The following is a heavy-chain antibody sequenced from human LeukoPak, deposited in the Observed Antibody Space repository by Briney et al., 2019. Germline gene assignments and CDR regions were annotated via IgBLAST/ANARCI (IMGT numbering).Heavy chain of an antibody. CDR1: GGSISSYY. V-gene: IGHV4-4*07. D-gene: IGHD4-23*01. Sequence: SETLSLTCTVSGGSISSYYWSWIRQPAGKGLEWIGRIYTSGSTNYNPFLKSRVTMSVDTSKNQFSLKLSSVTAADTAVYYCARLRWRGSAFDIWGQGTMVTVSS. CDR3: ARLRWRGSAFDI. J-gene: IGHJ3*02. CDR2: IYTSGST.